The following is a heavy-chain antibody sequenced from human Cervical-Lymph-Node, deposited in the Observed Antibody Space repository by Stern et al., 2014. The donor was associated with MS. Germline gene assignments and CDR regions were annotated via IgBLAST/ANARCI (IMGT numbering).Heavy chain of an antibody. Sequence: EVQLVESGAEVKKPGESLKISCKLSGYSFTIYYIAWVRQMPGKGLEWMGVIYPYDSDTTYSPSFPGQVTISAAKPITTAYLQWSSLRPSDTAMYYCASHAQGFDSWGQGPLVTVSS. D-gene: IGHD2-2*01. J-gene: IGHJ4*02. CDR1: GYSFTIYY. CDR2: IYPYDSDT. CDR3: ASHAQGFDS. V-gene: IGHV5-51*04.